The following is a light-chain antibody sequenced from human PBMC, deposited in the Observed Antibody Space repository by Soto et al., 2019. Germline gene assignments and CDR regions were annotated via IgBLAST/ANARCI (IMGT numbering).Light chain of an antibody. V-gene: IGLV2-14*01. CDR1: SSDIGGYNY. Sequence: QSALTQPASVSGSPGQSITISCTGTSSDIGGYNYVSWYQQHPGKAPKLMIYVVTRRPSGVSNRFSGSKPGNTASLTISGLQAEDEADYYCSSYTTSGTYVFGTGTKVTVL. CDR2: VVT. J-gene: IGLJ1*01. CDR3: SSYTTSGTYV.